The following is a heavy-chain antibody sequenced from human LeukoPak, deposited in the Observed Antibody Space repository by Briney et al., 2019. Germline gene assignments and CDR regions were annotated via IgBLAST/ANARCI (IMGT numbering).Heavy chain of an antibody. J-gene: IGHJ4*02. CDR2: ISSSGSTI. CDR3: ATGDYYNGHTYYFYFGY. V-gene: IGHV3-11*04. Sequence: GGSLRLSCAASGFTFSDYYMSRIRQAPGKGLEWVSYISSSGSTIYYADSVKGRFTISRDNAKNTLHLQMNSLRAEDTAVYYCATGDYYNGHTYYFYFGYWGQGTLVTVSS. D-gene: IGHD3-10*01. CDR1: GFTFSDYY.